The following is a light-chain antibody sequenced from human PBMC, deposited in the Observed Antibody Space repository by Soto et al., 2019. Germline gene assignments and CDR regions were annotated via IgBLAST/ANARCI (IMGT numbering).Light chain of an antibody. CDR3: QQSHSGIT. V-gene: IGKV1-39*01. J-gene: IGKJ5*01. CDR1: QSIRSY. CDR2: AAS. Sequence: DIQLTQSPSSLSASVGDKVTITCRASQSIRSYLNWVQQKPGKAPKLLIYAASSLQRGVPSTFSGGGSGTDFTLTISSLQPEDFATYYCQQSHSGITFGQGTRLEI.